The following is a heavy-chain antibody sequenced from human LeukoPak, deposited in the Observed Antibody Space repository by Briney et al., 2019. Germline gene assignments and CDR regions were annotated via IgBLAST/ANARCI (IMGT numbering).Heavy chain of an antibody. V-gene: IGHV3-21*01. CDR1: GFTFSSYS. CDR2: ISSSSSYI. D-gene: IGHD3/OR15-3a*01. CDR3: ARDMDYPVEYYYYYMDL. Sequence: PGGSLRLSCAASGFTFSSYSMNWVRQAPGKGLEWVSSISSSSSYIYYADSLKGRFTISRDNAKNSLYLQMNSLRAEDTAVYYCARDMDYPVEYYYYYMDLWGKGTTVTVSS. J-gene: IGHJ6*03.